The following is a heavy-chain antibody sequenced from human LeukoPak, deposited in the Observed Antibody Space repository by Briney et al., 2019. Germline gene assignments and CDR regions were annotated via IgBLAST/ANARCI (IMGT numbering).Heavy chain of an antibody. D-gene: IGHD6-13*01. V-gene: IGHV4-39*01. Sequence: SETLSLTCTVSGGSISSSSYYWGWIRQPPGKGLEWIGSIYYSGSTYYNPSLKSRVTISVDTSKNQFSLKLSSVIAADTAVYYCATPTRAAADFDAFDIWGQGTMVTVSS. CDR2: IYYSGST. CDR1: GGSISSSSYY. CDR3: ATPTRAAADFDAFDI. J-gene: IGHJ3*02.